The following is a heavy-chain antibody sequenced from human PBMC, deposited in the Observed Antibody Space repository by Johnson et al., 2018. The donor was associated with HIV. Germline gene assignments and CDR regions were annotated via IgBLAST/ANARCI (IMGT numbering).Heavy chain of an antibody. J-gene: IGHJ3*02. D-gene: IGHD3-22*01. CDR1: GFTFSSYD. V-gene: IGHV3-13*01. Sequence: EVQLVESGGGLVQPGGSLRLSCAASGFTFSSYDMHWVRQATGKGLEWVSAIGTAGDTYYPGSVKGRFTISRENAKNSLYLQMNSLRAGDTAVYYCAKPLPLNYYDSREDAFDIWGQGTMVTVSS. CDR3: AKPLPLNYYDSREDAFDI. CDR2: IGTAGDT.